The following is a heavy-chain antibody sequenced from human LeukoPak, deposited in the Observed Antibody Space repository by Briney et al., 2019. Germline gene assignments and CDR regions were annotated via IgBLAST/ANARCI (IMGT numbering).Heavy chain of an antibody. CDR3: ARARTKGSGSANWFVP. D-gene: IGHD3-10*01. CDR1: SGSISSYY. Sequence: SETLSLTCTVSSGSISSYYWSWIRQPAGKGLEWIGRIYTSGSTNYNPSLKSRVTMSVDTSKNQFSLKLSSVTAADTAVYYCARARTKGSGSANWFVPWGQGTLVTVSS. CDR2: IYTSGST. J-gene: IGHJ5*02. V-gene: IGHV4-4*07.